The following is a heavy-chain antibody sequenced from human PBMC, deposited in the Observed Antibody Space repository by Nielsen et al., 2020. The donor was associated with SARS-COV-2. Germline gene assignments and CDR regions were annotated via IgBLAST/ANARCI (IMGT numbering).Heavy chain of an antibody. D-gene: IGHD1-26*01. CDR1: SFTFSNYG. J-gene: IGHJ4*02. V-gene: IGHV3-30*18. CDR2: VSDDGSNK. Sequence: GESLKISCAASSFTFSNYGMHWVRQAPGKGLEWVAVVSDDGSNKYYADSVKGRFTISRDNSQKMLCLQMNSLRVEDTAVYHCAKGRLEWELLAPFDYWGQGTLVTVSS. CDR3: AKGRLEWELLAPFDY.